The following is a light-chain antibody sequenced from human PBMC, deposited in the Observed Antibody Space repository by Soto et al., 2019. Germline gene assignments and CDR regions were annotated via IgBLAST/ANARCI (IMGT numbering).Light chain of an antibody. Sequence: DIQMNQSPSSLSASVGDRVTITCRASQSISSYLNWYQQKPGKAPKLLIYAAASLQSGVPSRFSGSGYGTEFTLTISSLQPEDFATYYWQQSYSTPGTFGQGTKVEIK. CDR3: QQSYSTPGT. J-gene: IGKJ1*01. CDR2: AAA. CDR1: QSISSY. V-gene: IGKV1-39*01.